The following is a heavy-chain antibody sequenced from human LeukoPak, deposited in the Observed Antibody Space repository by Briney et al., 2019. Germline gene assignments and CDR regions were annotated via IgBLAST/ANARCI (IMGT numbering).Heavy chain of an antibody. CDR1: GGSISSYY. Sequence: SETLSLTCTVSGGSISSYYWSWIRQPPGKGLERIGYIYYSGSTNYNPSLKSRVTISVDTSKNQFSLKLSSVTAADTAVYYCARRGDSSGDAFDIWGQGTMVTVSS. D-gene: IGHD3-22*01. CDR3: ARRGDSSGDAFDI. V-gene: IGHV4-59*08. CDR2: IYYSGST. J-gene: IGHJ3*02.